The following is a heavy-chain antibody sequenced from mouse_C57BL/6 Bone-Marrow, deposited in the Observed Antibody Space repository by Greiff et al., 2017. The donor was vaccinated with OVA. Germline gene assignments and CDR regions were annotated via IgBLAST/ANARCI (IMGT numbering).Heavy chain of an antibody. CDR3: ARGGDY. CDR1: GYDFTNYL. Sequence: QVQLQQSGAELVRPGTSVKVSCKASGYDFTNYLIEWVKQRPGQGLEWIGVINPGSGGTNYNEKFKGKATLTADKSSSTAYMQLSSLTSEDSAVYFCARGGDYWGQGTTLTVSS. J-gene: IGHJ2*01. CDR2: INPGSGGT. V-gene: IGHV1-54*01.